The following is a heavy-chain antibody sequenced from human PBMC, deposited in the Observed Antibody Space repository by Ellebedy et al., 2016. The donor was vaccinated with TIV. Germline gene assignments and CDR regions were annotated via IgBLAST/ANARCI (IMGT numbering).Heavy chain of an antibody. CDR1: GFTFSPYA. CDR3: AKDRTPGDGYWVFDN. CDR2: IVGSGA. J-gene: IGHJ4*02. V-gene: IGHV3-23*01. Sequence: GESLKISCAASGFTFSPYAMAWVRPAPGKGLEWVSGIVGSGAQKYADSVKGRFTISRDNSKRTVDLQMNSLRAEDTAVYFCAKDRTPGDGYWVFDNWGQGTLVSVSS. D-gene: IGHD5-18*01.